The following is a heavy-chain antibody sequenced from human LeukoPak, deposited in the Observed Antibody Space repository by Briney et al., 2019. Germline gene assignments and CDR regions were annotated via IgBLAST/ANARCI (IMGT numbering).Heavy chain of an antibody. CDR1: GGSFSGYY. CDR3: ARYEYYFDY. V-gene: IGHV4-34*01. D-gene: IGHD3-16*01. J-gene: IGHJ4*02. CDR2: INHSGST. Sequence: SETLSLTCAVYGGSFSGYYWSWIRQPPGKGLEWIGEINHSGSTNYNPSLKSRVTISVDTSKNQFSLKLSSVTAADTAVYYCARYEYYFDYWGQGTLVTVFS.